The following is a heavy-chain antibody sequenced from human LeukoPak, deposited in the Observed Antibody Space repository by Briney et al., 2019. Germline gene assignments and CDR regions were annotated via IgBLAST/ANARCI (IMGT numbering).Heavy chain of an antibody. V-gene: IGHV3-53*01. CDR2: IYSGGNI. J-gene: IGHJ4*02. CDR1: GFTVSSNY. Sequence: GGSLRLSCAASGFTVSSNYMNWVRQAPGKGLDWVSIIYSGGNIDYADSVKGRFTISRDNSKHTLYLQMNSLRAEDTAVYYCVRDPDGSGQLPLDHWGQGTLVTVSS. CDR3: VRDPDGSGQLPLDH. D-gene: IGHD3-10*01.